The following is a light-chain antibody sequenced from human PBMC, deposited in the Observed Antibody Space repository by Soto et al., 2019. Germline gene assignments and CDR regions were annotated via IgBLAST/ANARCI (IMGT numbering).Light chain of an antibody. CDR2: GAS. CDR1: QSLRGSY. V-gene: IGKV3-20*01. Sequence: EIVLTQSPGTLSLSPGERATLSCRASQSLRGSYLAWYQHKPGQAPRLLIYGASGRATGIPDRFSGSGSGTVFTLTISRLEPEDFAVYYCHQYGTSPLTFGGGTKVEIK. J-gene: IGKJ4*01. CDR3: HQYGTSPLT.